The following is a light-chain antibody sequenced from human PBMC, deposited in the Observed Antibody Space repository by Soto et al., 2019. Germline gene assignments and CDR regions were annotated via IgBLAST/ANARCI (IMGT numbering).Light chain of an antibody. J-gene: IGKJ5*01. CDR1: QGVSRK. V-gene: IGKV3-15*01. Sequence: EIVMTQSPATLSVAPGERVTFSCRASQGVSRKLAWYQHKPGQAPSLLILGASTRATGVPARFSGSGSGTEFTLSISSLQSEDFAVYYCKQYKEWPPFTFGQGTRLEIK. CDR2: GAS. CDR3: KQYKEWPPFT.